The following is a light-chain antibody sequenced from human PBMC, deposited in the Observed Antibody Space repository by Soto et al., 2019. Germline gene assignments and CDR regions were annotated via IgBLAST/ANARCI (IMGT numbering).Light chain of an antibody. Sequence: DIQMTQSPSSLSASVGVRVTITCRASQSISSYLNWYQQKPGKAPKLLIYAASSLQSGVPSRFSGSGSGTDFTLTISSLQPEDFATYYCQQSYSTPRITFGQGTRLEIK. CDR3: QQSYSTPRIT. V-gene: IGKV1-39*01. J-gene: IGKJ5*01. CDR1: QSISSY. CDR2: AAS.